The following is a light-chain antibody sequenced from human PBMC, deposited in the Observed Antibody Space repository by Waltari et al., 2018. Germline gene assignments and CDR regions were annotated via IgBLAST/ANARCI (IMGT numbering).Light chain of an antibody. V-gene: IGKV3-20*01. CDR2: NVF. J-gene: IGKJ1*01. CDR1: QSLNRA. Sequence: IVLTQSPGTLSMSPGAGVTLSRRASQSLNRALAWYQQKPVQAPRLLIYNVFNRATDIPDRFSVSGSETEFSLTISRLEPEDFAVYYCQHYVSLPATFGQGTRVEIK. CDR3: QHYVSLPAT.